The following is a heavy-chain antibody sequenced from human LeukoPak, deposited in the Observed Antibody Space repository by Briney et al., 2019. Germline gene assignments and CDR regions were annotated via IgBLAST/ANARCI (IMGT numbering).Heavy chain of an antibody. J-gene: IGHJ4*02. CDR3: ATTRPYYYDSSGYPIDY. Sequence: AGGSLRLSCAAPGFTFSSYAMHWVRQAPGKGLEWVAVISYDGSNKYYADSVKGRFTISRDNSKNTLYLQMNSLRAEDTAVYYCATTRPYYYDSSGYPIDYWGQGTLVTVSS. V-gene: IGHV3-30*04. CDR2: ISYDGSNK. D-gene: IGHD3-22*01. CDR1: GFTFSSYA.